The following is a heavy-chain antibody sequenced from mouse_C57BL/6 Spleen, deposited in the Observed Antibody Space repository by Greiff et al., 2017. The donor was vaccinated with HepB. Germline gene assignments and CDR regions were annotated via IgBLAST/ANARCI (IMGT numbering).Heavy chain of an antibody. CDR2: IYPGSGST. D-gene: IGHD2-5*01. CDR1: GYTFTSYW. V-gene: IGHV1-55*01. Sequence: QVQLQQSGAELVKPGASVKMSCKASGYTFTSYWITWVKQRPGQGLEWIGDIYPGSGSTNYNEKFKSKATLTVDTSSSTAYMQLSSLTSEDSAVYYCARERAYYSNYGGFAYWGQGTLVTVSA. J-gene: IGHJ3*01. CDR3: ARERAYYSNYGGFAY.